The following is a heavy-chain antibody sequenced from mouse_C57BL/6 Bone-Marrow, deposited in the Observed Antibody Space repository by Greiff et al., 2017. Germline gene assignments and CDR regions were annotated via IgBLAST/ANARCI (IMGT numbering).Heavy chain of an antibody. CDR2: ISSGGSYT. Sequence: EVQVVESGGDLVKPGGSLKLSCAASGFTFSSYGMSWVRQTPDKRLEWVATISSGGSYTYYPDSVKGRFTISRDNAKNTLYLQMSSLKYEDTAMYYCARQGIYYYGSSYVFHVHYYAMDYWGQGTSVTVSS. D-gene: IGHD1-1*01. CDR1: GFTFSSYG. V-gene: IGHV5-6*01. CDR3: ARQGIYYYGSSYVFHVHYYAMDY. J-gene: IGHJ4*01.